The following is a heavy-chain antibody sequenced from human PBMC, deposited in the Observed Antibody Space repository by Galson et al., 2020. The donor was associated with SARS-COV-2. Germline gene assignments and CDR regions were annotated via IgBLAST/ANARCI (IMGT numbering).Heavy chain of an antibody. D-gene: IGHD2-15*01. V-gene: IGHV3-64*01. CDR2: ITSDAGTT. Sequence: GGSLRLSCAASGFTFGNYAMHWVRQAPGKGLEYVSSITSDAGTTYYAKSRKDRFTISRDNSKNMLLLQLGSLREEDTAVYFCARGNVAVSAAPWYNWFDPWGHGTLVTVSS. CDR3: ARGNVAVSAAPWYNWFDP. CDR1: GFTFGNYA. J-gene: IGHJ5*02.